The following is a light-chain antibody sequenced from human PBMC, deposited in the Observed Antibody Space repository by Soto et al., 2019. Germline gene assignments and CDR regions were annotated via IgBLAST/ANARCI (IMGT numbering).Light chain of an antibody. CDR1: TSNIENNP. CDR2: TND. V-gene: IGLV1-44*01. CDR3: ASWDDSLNALV. Sequence: QSVLTQPPSASGTPGQRVTISCSGSTSNIENNPVNWYQQLPGTAPKLLIFTNDQRPSGVPDRFSGSKSGTSASLAISGPQSEDEADFYCASWDDSLNALVFGGGTKLTVL. J-gene: IGLJ3*02.